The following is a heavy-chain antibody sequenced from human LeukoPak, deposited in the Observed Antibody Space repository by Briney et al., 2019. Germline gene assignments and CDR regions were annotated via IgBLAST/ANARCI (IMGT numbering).Heavy chain of an antibody. Sequence: GGSLRLACAASGFRFSSYAMSWVRQAPGKGLEWVSYISSSGSTIYYADSVKGRFTISRDNAKNSLYLQMNSLRVEDTAVYYCARGLGFGEFVLYYYYYGMDVWGQGTTVTVSS. CDR2: ISSSGSTI. CDR3: ARGLGFGEFVLYYYYYGMDV. D-gene: IGHD3-10*01. CDR1: GFRFSSYA. J-gene: IGHJ6*02. V-gene: IGHV3-48*04.